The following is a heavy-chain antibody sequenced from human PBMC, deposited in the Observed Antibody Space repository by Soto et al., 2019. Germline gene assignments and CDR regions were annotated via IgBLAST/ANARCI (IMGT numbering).Heavy chain of an antibody. Sequence: GGSLRLSCAASGFTFNNYVMSWVRQGPGKGLEWVSAITGRGDITHYADSVKGRFTISRDNSKNTVFLQMDSLRAEDTALYYCAQDNPDPWKFDSWGQGTLVTGSS. CDR3: AQDNPDPWKFDS. J-gene: IGHJ4*02. D-gene: IGHD1-1*01. CDR1: GFTFNNYV. V-gene: IGHV3-23*01. CDR2: ITGRGDIT.